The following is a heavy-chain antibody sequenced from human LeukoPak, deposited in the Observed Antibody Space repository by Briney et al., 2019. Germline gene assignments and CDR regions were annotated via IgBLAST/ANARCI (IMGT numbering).Heavy chain of an antibody. Sequence: RASVKVSCKASGYTFTGYYMHWVRQAPGQGLEWMGWINPNSGGTNYAQKFQGRVTMTRDTSISTAYMELSRLRSDDTAVYHCARLEARYNWNDVGILDYWGQGTLVTVSS. CDR2: INPNSGGT. D-gene: IGHD1-20*01. V-gene: IGHV1-2*02. CDR3: ARLEARYNWNDVGILDY. J-gene: IGHJ4*02. CDR1: GYTFTGYY.